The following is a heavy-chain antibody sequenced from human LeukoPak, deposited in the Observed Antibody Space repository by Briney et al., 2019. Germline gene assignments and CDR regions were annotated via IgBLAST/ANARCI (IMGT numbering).Heavy chain of an antibody. J-gene: IGHJ4*02. CDR3: ATNGDDYGDYLLY. D-gene: IGHD4-17*01. Sequence: GGSLRLSCAASGLTVSNKYINWVRQAPGKGLEWVSVIYSGGSTYYADSVKARFTVSRDNSKNTLYLQVNSLRADDTAVYYCATNGDDYGDYLLYWGQGTLVTVSS. V-gene: IGHV3-66*01. CDR2: IYSGGST. CDR1: GLTVSNKY.